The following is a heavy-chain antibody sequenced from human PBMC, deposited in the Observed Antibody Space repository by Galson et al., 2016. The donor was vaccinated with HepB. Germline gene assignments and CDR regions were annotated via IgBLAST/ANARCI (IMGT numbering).Heavy chain of an antibody. CDR3: ARGHIVATVDFYYYGLDV. Sequence: CKASGYTFTTYAMYWVRQAPGQRLEWMGWINAANGDTKYSQKLQGRGTITWDTSANTAYMELSSLRSEDTAVYYCARGHIVATVDFYYYGLDVWGQGTTVTVAS. J-gene: IGHJ6*02. CDR1: GYTFTTYA. D-gene: IGHD5-12*01. V-gene: IGHV1-3*01. CDR2: INAANGDT.